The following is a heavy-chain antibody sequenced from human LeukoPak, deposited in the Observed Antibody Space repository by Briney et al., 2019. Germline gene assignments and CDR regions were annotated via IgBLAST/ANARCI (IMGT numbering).Heavy chain of an antibody. CDR3: ARGSNSVAY. D-gene: IGHD4-23*01. CDR1: GGSFSDSY. CDR2: ISHSGDT. J-gene: IGHJ4*02. V-gene: IGHV4-34*01. Sequence: SETLSLTCAVYGGSFSDSYWSWIRQPPGEGLEWVGEISHSGDTNYNPSLKSRVTISLGAAKNQFSLNLSSVTAADTAVYYCARGSNSVAYWGQGTLVTASA.